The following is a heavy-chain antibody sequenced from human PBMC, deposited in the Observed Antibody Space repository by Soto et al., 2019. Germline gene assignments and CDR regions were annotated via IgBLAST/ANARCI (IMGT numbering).Heavy chain of an antibody. CDR2: IYYSGST. Sequence: SETLSLTCTVSGGSISSGDYYWIWIRHPPGKGLEWIGYIYYSGSTYYNPSLKSRVTISVDTSKNQFSLKLSSVTAADTAVYYCARAAIDSSSSCSWFDPWGQGTLVTVSS. V-gene: IGHV4-30-4*01. D-gene: IGHD6-6*01. CDR1: GGSISSGDYY. J-gene: IGHJ5*02. CDR3: ARAAIDSSSSCSWFDP.